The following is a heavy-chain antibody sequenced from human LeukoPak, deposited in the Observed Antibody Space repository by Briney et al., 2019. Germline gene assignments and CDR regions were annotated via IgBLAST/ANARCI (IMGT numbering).Heavy chain of an antibody. CDR1: GFTLSSYS. D-gene: IGHD5-24*01. Sequence: PGGSLRLSCAASGFTLSSYSMNWVRQAPGKGLEWVSYISTTGLSIYYADSVKGRFTISRDNAKNSLYLQMNSLRAEDTAVYYCASEWVEMATIPFDYWGQGTLVTVSS. V-gene: IGHV3-48*01. CDR3: ASEWVEMATIPFDY. J-gene: IGHJ4*02. CDR2: ISTTGLSI.